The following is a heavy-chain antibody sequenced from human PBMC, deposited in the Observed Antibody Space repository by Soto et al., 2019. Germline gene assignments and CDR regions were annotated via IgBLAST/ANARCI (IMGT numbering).Heavy chain of an antibody. CDR2: IGGGGRLI. Sequence: EVQLVESGGGLVQRGGSLRLSCAASGFTFSSFSMNWVRQAPGRGLEWISYIGGGGRLISYADSVKGRFAISRDNAQNSLYLQMDSLRDEDTAVYDCARDLGWAFDCWGQGTLVTVSS. V-gene: IGHV3-48*02. D-gene: IGHD6-19*01. CDR1: GFTFSSFS. CDR3: ARDLGWAFDC. J-gene: IGHJ4*02.